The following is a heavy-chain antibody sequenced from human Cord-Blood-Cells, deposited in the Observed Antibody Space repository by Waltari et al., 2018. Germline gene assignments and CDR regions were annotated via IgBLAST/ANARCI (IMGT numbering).Heavy chain of an antibody. Sequence: QVQLQESGPGLVKPSGTLSLTCAVSGGSISRRNWWRGVRQPPGKGLEWIGEIYHSGSTNYNPSLKSRVTISVDKSKNQFSLKLSSVTAADTAVYYCARDGGYCSGGSCYFDYWGQGTLVTVSS. V-gene: IGHV4-4*02. CDR3: ARDGGYCSGGSCYFDY. CDR1: GGSISRRNW. J-gene: IGHJ4*02. D-gene: IGHD2-15*01. CDR2: IYHSGST.